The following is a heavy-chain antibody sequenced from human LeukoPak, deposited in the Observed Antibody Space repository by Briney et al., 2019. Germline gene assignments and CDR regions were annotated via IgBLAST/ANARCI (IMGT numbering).Heavy chain of an antibody. V-gene: IGHV1-69*06. CDR3: ARLWDCSSTSCYIDY. Sequence: SVKVSCKASGGTFSSYAISWVRQAPGQGLEWMGGIIPIFGTANYAQKFQGRVTITADKSTSTAYMELSSLRFEDTAVYYCARLWDCSSTSCYIDYWGQGTLVAVSS. D-gene: IGHD2-2*02. CDR2: IIPIFGTA. J-gene: IGHJ4*02. CDR1: GGTFSSYA.